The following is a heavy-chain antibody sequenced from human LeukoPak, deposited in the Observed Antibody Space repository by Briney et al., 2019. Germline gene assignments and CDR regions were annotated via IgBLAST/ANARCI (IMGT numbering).Heavy chain of an antibody. CDR2: IKQDGSEK. CDR3: ARDRGSYSSFDY. V-gene: IGHV3-7*01. Sequence: GRSLRLSCAASGFTFSSYAMHWVRQAPGKGLEWVANIKQDGSEKYYVDSVKGRFTISRDNAKNSLYLQMNSLRAEDTAVYFCARDRGSYSSFDYWGQGTLVTASS. J-gene: IGHJ4*02. CDR1: GFTFSSYA. D-gene: IGHD1-26*01.